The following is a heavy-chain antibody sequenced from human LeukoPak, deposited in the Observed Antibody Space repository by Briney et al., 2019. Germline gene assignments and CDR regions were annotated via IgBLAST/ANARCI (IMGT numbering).Heavy chain of an antibody. D-gene: IGHD3-10*01. CDR1: GGSFSGYY. J-gene: IGHJ6*03. V-gene: IGHV4-34*01. Sequence: SETLSLTCAVYGGSFSGYYWSWIRQPPGKGLEWIGEINHSGSTNYNPSLKSRVTISVDTSKNQFSLKLSSVTAADTAVYYCARLGRGYYYYYYMDVWGKGTTVTISS. CDR2: INHSGST. CDR3: ARLGRGYYYYYYMDV.